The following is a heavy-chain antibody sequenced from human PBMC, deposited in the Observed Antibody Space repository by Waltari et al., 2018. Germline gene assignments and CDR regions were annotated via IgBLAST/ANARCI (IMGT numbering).Heavy chain of an antibody. Sequence: QVQLQESGPGLVKPSETLSLTCAVSGYSISRGYYWGWIRQPPGKGLEWIGSISHSGSTYYNPSLKSRVTISVDTSKNQFSLKLSSVTAADTAVYYCARGSTGNRADYWGQGTLVTVSS. CDR2: ISHSGST. CDR1: GYSISRGYY. CDR3: ARGSTGNRADY. V-gene: IGHV4-38-2*01. D-gene: IGHD3-10*01. J-gene: IGHJ4*02.